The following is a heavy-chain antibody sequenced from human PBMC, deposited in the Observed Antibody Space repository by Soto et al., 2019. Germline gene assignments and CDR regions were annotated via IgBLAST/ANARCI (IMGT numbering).Heavy chain of an antibody. Sequence: TLSLTCTVSGGSISSYYWSWIRQPPGKGLEWIGYIYYSGSTIYNPSLKSRVTISVDTSKNQFSLYLQMNSLKTECTAVYYCTTDQDFWSGYRADDYWGQGTLVTVSS. V-gene: IGHV4-59*12. CDR2: IYYSGST. CDR1: GGSISSYY. D-gene: IGHD3-3*01. CDR3: TTDQDFWSGYRADDY. J-gene: IGHJ4*02.